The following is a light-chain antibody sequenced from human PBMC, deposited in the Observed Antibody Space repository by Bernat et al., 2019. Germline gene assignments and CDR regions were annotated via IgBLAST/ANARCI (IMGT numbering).Light chain of an antibody. CDR2: KSS. CDR1: QNINDW. V-gene: IGKV1-5*03. CDR3: QQYYYNWT. Sequence: DIQMTQSPSTLSASVGDRVTITCRASQNINDWLAWYQQRPGKAPKLLIHKSSSLENGVPSRFSGSGSGTEFTLTISSLQPDDFATYYCQQYYYNWTFGRVTKVEIK. J-gene: IGKJ1*01.